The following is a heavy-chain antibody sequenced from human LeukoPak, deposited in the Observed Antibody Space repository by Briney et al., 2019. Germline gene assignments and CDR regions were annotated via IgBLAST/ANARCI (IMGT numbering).Heavy chain of an antibody. CDR1: GFIFDDYA. V-gene: IGHV3-9*01. CDR3: AKDNYGDPSQIDY. CDR2: ISWNSGSI. J-gene: IGHJ4*02. D-gene: IGHD4-17*01. Sequence: PGRSLRLSCAASGFIFDDYAMHWVRHAPGKGLEWVSGISWNSGSIGYADSVKGRFTISRDNAKNSLYLQMNSLRAEDTALYYCAKDNYGDPSQIDYWGQGTLVTVSS.